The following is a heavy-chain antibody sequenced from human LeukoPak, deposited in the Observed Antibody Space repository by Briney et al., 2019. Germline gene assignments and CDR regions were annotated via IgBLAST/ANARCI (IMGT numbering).Heavy chain of an antibody. J-gene: IGHJ6*02. CDR3: AREGLSPGDYYYGMDV. V-gene: IGHV3-7*01. CDR1: GFTFSSYW. D-gene: IGHD3-16*02. Sequence: PGGSLRLSCAASGFTFSSYWMSWVRQAPGKGLEWVANIKQDGSEKYYVDSVKGRFTISRDNAKNSLYLQMNSLRAEDTAVYYCAREGLSPGDYYYGMDVWGQGTTVTVSS. CDR2: IKQDGSEK.